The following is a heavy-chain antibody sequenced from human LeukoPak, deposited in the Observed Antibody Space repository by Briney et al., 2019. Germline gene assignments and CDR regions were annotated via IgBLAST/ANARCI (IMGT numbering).Heavy chain of an antibody. Sequence: ASVKVSCKASGGTFSSYAISWVRQAPGQGLEWMGGIIPIFGTANYAQKFQGRVTITADESTSTAYMELSSLRSEDTAVYYCARSPLYCSGGSCYLGYWGQRTLVTVSS. CDR3: ARSPLYCSGGSCYLGY. CDR1: GGTFSSYA. V-gene: IGHV1-69*13. J-gene: IGHJ4*02. CDR2: IIPIFGTA. D-gene: IGHD2-15*01.